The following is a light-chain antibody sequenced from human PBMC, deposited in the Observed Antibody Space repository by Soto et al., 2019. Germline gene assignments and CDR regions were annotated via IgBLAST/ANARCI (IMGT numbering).Light chain of an antibody. V-gene: IGLV2-14*01. Sequence: QSALTQPASVSGSPGQSITISCTGASSDIGSYNYVSWYQPHLGKAPKLIIYEVSNRPSGVSNRLSGSKSGNTASLTISGIQTEDEADYYCSSYTGTTTVFGGGTQLTVL. CDR3: SSYTGTTTV. CDR2: EVS. CDR1: SSDIGSYNY. J-gene: IGLJ3*02.